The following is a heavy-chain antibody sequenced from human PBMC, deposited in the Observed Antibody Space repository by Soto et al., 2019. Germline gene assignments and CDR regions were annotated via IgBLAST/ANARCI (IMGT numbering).Heavy chain of an antibody. V-gene: IGHV1-18*01. J-gene: IGHJ4*02. CDR3: ARVPDFDY. CDR2: MNAKNGNT. CDR1: GYTFISHD. Sequence: ASVKVSCKASGYTFISHDINWVRQAAGQGLEWMGWMNAKNGNTNYAQKLQGTVTMTTDTSTSTAYLELRSLRPDDTAVYYCARVPDFDYWGQGTLVTVSS.